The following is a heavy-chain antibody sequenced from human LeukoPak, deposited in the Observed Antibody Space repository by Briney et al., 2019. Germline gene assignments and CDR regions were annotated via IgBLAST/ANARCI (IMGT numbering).Heavy chain of an antibody. D-gene: IGHD3-3*01. V-gene: IGHV5-51*01. CDR3: ARQAVVNGEFLNFDY. CDR2: IYPGDSDT. Sequence: GESLKISCKGSGYTFTNYWIGWVRQMPGKGLEFMGIIYPGDSDTRYSPSFQGQVTISVDKSINTAYLQWSSLKASDTAMYYCARQAVVNGEFLNFDYWGQGTLVTVSS. CDR1: GYTFTNYW. J-gene: IGHJ4*02.